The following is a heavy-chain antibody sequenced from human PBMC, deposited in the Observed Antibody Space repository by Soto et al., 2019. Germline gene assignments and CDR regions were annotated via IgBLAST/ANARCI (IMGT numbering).Heavy chain of an antibody. CDR3: ARGVGPTGDNWFDP. V-gene: IGHV1-8*01. Sequence: QVQLVQSGAEVKKPGASVKVSSKASGYTFTSYDINWVRQATGQGLEWMGWMNPNSGNTGYAQKFQGRVTMTRNTSISTAYMELSSLRSEDTAVYYCARGVGPTGDNWFDPWGQGPLVTVSS. J-gene: IGHJ5*02. CDR2: MNPNSGNT. CDR1: GYTFTSYD.